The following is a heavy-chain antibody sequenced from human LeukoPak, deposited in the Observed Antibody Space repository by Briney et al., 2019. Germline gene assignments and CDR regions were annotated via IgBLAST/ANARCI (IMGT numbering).Heavy chain of an antibody. D-gene: IGHD1-26*01. CDR3: ARDGGSYYGDAFDI. Sequence: GGSLRLSCAASGFTFSSYWMSWVRQAPGKGLVWASRINSDGSRISYADSVKGRFTISRDNAKNTLYLQMNSLRAEDTAVYYCARDGGSYYGDAFDIWGQGTMVTVSS. CDR1: GFTFSSYW. V-gene: IGHV3-74*01. J-gene: IGHJ3*02. CDR2: INSDGSRI.